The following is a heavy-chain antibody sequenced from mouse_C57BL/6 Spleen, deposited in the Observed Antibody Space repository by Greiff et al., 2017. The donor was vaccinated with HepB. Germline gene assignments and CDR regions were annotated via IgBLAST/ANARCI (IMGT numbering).Heavy chain of an antibody. D-gene: IGHD1-1*01. CDR3: ASGNYGSSPWLAY. Sequence: QVQLQESGAELMKPGASVKLSCKATGYTFTGYWIEWVKQRPGHGLEWIGEILPGSGSTNYNEKFKGKATFTADTSSNTAYMQLSSLTTEDSAIYYCASGNYGSSPWLAYWGQGTLVTVSA. J-gene: IGHJ3*01. CDR1: GYTFTGYW. CDR2: ILPGSGST. V-gene: IGHV1-9*01.